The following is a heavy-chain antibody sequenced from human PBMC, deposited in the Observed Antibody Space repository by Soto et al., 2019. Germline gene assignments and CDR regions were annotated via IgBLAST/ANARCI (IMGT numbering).Heavy chain of an antibody. D-gene: IGHD4-4*01. J-gene: IGHJ6*02. CDR3: ARLTVQDGYYYYGMDV. CDR1: GGSISSSSYY. Sequence: SETLSLTCTVSGGSISSSSYYWGWIRQPPGKGLEWIGSIYYSGSTYYNPSLKCRVTISVDTSKNQFSLKLSPVTAADTAVYYCARLTVQDGYYYYGMDVWGQGTTVT. CDR2: IYYSGST. V-gene: IGHV4-39*01.